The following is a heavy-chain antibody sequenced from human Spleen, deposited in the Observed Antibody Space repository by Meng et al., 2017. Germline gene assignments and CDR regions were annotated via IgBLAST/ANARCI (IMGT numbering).Heavy chain of an antibody. V-gene: IGHV3-73*01. J-gene: IGHJ4*02. CDR1: GFTFSGSA. CDR2: IRSKANSYAT. Sequence: GESLKISCAASGFTFSGSAMHWVRQASGKGLEWVGRIRSKANSYATAYAASVKGRFTISRDDSKNTAYLQMNSLKTEDTAVYYCRAGYSSSWTHDYWGQGTLVTVSS. CDR3: RAGYSSSWTHDY. D-gene: IGHD6-13*01.